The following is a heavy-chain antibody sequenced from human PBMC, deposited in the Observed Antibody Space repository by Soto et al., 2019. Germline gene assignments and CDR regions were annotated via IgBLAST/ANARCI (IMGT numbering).Heavy chain of an antibody. Sequence: PVGSLRLSCAGSGFTFNSYGMDWVRQAPGKGLEWVAVISYDGSNKYYADSVKGRFTISRDNSKNTLYLQMNSLRAEDTAVYYCATDRRGAGVRGYFDYWGQGTLVTVSS. CDR2: ISYDGSNK. J-gene: IGHJ4*02. D-gene: IGHD3-10*01. CDR1: GFTFNSYG. V-gene: IGHV3-30*03. CDR3: ATDRRGAGVRGYFDY.